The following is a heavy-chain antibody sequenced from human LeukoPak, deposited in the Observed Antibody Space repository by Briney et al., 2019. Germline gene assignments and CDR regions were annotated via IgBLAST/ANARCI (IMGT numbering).Heavy chain of an antibody. CDR2: IYTSGST. V-gene: IGHV4-61*02. CDR1: GGSISSGSYY. D-gene: IGHD5-24*01. CDR3: ARGRDGYNPVYYYYMDV. Sequence: SETLSLTCTVSGGSISSGSYYWSWIRQPAGKGLEWIGRIYTSGSTNYNPSLKSRVTISVDTSKNQFSLKLSSVTAADTAVYYCARGRDGYNPVYYYYMDVWGKGTTVTISS. J-gene: IGHJ6*03.